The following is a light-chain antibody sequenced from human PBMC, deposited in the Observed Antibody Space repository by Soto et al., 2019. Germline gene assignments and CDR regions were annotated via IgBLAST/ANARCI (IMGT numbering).Light chain of an antibody. CDR2: DTS. CDR1: QGIGDT. CDR3: QQYGSSTLT. J-gene: IGKJ5*01. Sequence: EIVMRQSPATLSVSPGEGATLCCRASQGIGDTLAWYQNNPGQNPRTLIYDTSTRATGVPTRFSGSRSGAEFNLTINRLQSEDFAVYECQQYGSSTLTFGGGTRLEIK. V-gene: IGKV3-15*01.